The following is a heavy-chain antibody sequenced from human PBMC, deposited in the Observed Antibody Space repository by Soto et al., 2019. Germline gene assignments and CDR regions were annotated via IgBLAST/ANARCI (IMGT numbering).Heavy chain of an antibody. CDR3: ARGRVAARLVYYYYYGMDV. D-gene: IGHD6-6*01. Sequence: RASVKVSCKASGYTFTSYDINWVRQATGQGLEWMGWMNPNSGNTGYAQKFQGRVTMTRNTSISTAYMELSSLRSEDTAVYYCARGRVAARLVYYYYYGMDVWGQGTTVTGFS. CDR1: GYTFTSYD. V-gene: IGHV1-8*01. J-gene: IGHJ6*02. CDR2: MNPNSGNT.